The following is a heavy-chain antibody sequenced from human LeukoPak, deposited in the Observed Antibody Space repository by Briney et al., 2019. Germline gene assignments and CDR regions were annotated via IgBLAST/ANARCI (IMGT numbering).Heavy chain of an antibody. CDR3: TNHGDSDYYYGMDV. V-gene: IGHV3-49*04. J-gene: IGHJ6*02. D-gene: IGHD4-17*01. Sequence: GGSLRLSCTASGFTFGDYAMSWVRQAPGKGLEWVGFIRSKAYGGTTEYAASVKGRFTISRDDSKSIAYLQMNSLKTEDTAVYYCTNHGDSDYYYGMDVWGQGTTVAVSS. CDR1: GFTFGDYA. CDR2: IRSKAYGGTT.